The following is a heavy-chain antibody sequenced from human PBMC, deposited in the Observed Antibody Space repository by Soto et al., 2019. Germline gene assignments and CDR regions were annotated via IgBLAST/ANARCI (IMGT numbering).Heavy chain of an antibody. CDR3: ARGWFGELWYYYYYMDV. V-gene: IGHV1-3*01. CDR1: GYTFTSYA. CDR2: INAGNGNT. J-gene: IGHJ6*03. Sequence: QVQLVQSGAEVKKPGASVKVSCKASGYTFTSYAMHWVRQAPGQRLEWMGWINAGNGNTKYSQKFQGRVTITRDTSESTAYMELRLLRSEDTAVYYCARGWFGELWYYYYYMDVWGKGTTVTVSS. D-gene: IGHD3-10*01.